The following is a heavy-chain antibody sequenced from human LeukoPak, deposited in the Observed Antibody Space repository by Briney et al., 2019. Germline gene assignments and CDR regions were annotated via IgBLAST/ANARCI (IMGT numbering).Heavy chain of an antibody. Sequence: GGSLRLSCAASGFTLSDYWMHWVRQAPGKGLVWVSLINSDGSRIIYADSVKGRFTISRDNAKNTVYLQMNSLRADDTAVYFCARAPQIGFSGFDKNYWGQGTLVTVSS. V-gene: IGHV3-74*01. CDR1: GFTLSDYW. D-gene: IGHD5-12*01. J-gene: IGHJ4*02. CDR2: INSDGSRI. CDR3: ARAPQIGFSGFDKNY.